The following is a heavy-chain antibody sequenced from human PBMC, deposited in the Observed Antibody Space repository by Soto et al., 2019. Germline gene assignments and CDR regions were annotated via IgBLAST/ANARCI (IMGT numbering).Heavy chain of an antibody. J-gene: IGHJ4*02. D-gene: IGHD3-3*01. CDR3: ARDYGDGVAYCSY. CDR1: GFTFSSYS. V-gene: IGHV3-21*01. Sequence: EVQLVESGGGLVKPGGSLRLSCAASGFTFSSYSMNWVRQAPGKGLEWVSSISSSSSYIYYADSVKGRFTISRDNAKNSLYLQMNSLRAEDTAVYYCARDYGDGVAYCSYWGQGTLVTVSS. CDR2: ISSSSSYI.